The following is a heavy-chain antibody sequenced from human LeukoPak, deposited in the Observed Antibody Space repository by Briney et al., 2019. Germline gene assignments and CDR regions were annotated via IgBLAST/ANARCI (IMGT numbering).Heavy chain of an antibody. CDR1: GYTFTNYD. Sequence: ASVKVSCKASGYTFTNYDINWVRRATGQGLEWMGWMNPSSGNTSYAQKFQGRVTMTWSTSITTAYMELSSLRSEDTAMYYCTRAWSGGSDAFDIWGQGTIVTVSS. CDR3: TRAWSGGSDAFDI. CDR2: MNPSSGNT. D-gene: IGHD3-3*01. J-gene: IGHJ3*02. V-gene: IGHV1-8*01.